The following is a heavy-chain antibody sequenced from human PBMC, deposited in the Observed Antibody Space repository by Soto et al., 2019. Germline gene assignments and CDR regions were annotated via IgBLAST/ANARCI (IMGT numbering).Heavy chain of an antibody. J-gene: IGHJ6*03. CDR3: ARSSFSSSWFENRYYYYMDV. D-gene: IGHD6-13*01. V-gene: IGHV3-21*01. CDR1: GFTFSSYS. CDR2: ISSSSSYI. Sequence: PGGSLRLSCAASGFTFSSYSMNWVRQAPGKGLEWVSSISSSSSYIYYADSVKGRFTISRDNAKNSLYLQMNSLRAEDTAVYYCARSSFSSSWFENRYYYYMDVWGKGTTVTVSS.